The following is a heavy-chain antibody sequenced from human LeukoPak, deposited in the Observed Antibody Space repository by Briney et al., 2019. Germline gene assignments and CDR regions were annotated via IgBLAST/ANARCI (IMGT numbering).Heavy chain of an antibody. CDR2: INTNTGNP. V-gene: IGHV7-4-1*02. Sequence: ASVKASCKASGYIFTSYAMNWVRQAPGQGLEWMGWINTNTGNPTYAQGFTGRFVFSLGTSVNTAYLQISSLKVDDTAVYYCARGNRDYGEGYFDYWGQGTLVTVSS. D-gene: IGHD4-17*01. J-gene: IGHJ4*02. CDR3: ARGNRDYGEGYFDY. CDR1: GYIFTSYA.